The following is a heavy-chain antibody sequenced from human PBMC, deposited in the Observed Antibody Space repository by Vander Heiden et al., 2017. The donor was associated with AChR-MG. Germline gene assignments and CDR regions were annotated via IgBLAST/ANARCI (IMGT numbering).Heavy chain of an antibody. D-gene: IGHD6-19*01. V-gene: IGHV1-69*01. Sequence: QVQLVQSGAEVKKPGSSVKVSCKASGGTFSSYDISWVRQAPGQGLEWSGGIIPIFGTANYAQKFQGRVTITGDESTSTAYMELSSLRSEDTAVYYCARDRGGGSSGWYVGYFDYWGQGTLVTVSS. CDR2: IIPIFGTA. J-gene: IGHJ4*02. CDR3: ARDRGGGSSGWYVGYFDY. CDR1: GGTFSSYD.